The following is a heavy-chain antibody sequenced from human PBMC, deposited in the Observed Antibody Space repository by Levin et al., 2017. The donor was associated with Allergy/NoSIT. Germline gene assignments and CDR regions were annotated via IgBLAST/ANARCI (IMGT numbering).Heavy chain of an antibody. Sequence: VASVKVSCKASGYTFTGYYMHWVRQAPGQGLEWVGRINPNSGGTNYAQKFQGRVTMTRDTSISTAYMELSRLRSDDTAVYYCARVGSSGAIDYWGQGTLVTVSS. CDR2: INPNSGGT. V-gene: IGHV1-2*06. D-gene: IGHD6-13*01. CDR3: ARVGSSGAIDY. CDR1: GYTFTGYY. J-gene: IGHJ4*02.